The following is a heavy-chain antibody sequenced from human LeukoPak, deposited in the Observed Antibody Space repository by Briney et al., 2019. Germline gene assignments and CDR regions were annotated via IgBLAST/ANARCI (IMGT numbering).Heavy chain of an antibody. Sequence: GGSLRLSCAASGFTFSDYYMNWIRQAPGKGLEWVSFISCSGSTIYYADSVKGRFTISRDNAKNSLYLQMNSLRAEDTAVYYCARARSIYDSSGPLNYWGQGTLVTVSS. CDR3: ARARSIYDSSGPLNY. J-gene: IGHJ4*02. CDR1: GFTFSDYY. V-gene: IGHV3-11*01. D-gene: IGHD3-22*01. CDR2: ISCSGSTI.